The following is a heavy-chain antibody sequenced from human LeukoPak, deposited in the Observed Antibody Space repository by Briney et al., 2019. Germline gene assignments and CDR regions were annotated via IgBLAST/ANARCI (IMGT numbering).Heavy chain of an antibody. D-gene: IGHD5-12*01. Sequence: GGTLRLSCAASGFTFSSYAMSWVRQAPGKGLEWGSAISGSGGSTYYADSVKGRFTISRDNSKNTLYLQMSSLRAEDTAVYYCAKKGGYDSGPPDYWGQGTLVTVSS. CDR2: ISGSGGST. CDR3: AKKGGYDSGPPDY. V-gene: IGHV3-23*01. J-gene: IGHJ4*02. CDR1: GFTFSSYA.